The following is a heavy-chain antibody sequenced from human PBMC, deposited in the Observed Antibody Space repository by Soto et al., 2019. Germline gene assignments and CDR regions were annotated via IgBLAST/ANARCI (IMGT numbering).Heavy chain of an antibody. J-gene: IGHJ4*02. CDR1: GSSLSTSGVG. D-gene: IGHD3-16*01. CDR3: ARIWGPTYYCDY. V-gene: IGHV2-26*01. CDR2: IFSNDEK. Sequence: SGPTLVNPTQTLTLTCTFSGSSLSTSGVGVGWIRQPPGKALEWLAHIFSNDEKSYSTSLKSRLTISKDTSKSQVVLTMTNMDPVDTATYYCARIWGPTYYCDYWGQGTLVTVSS.